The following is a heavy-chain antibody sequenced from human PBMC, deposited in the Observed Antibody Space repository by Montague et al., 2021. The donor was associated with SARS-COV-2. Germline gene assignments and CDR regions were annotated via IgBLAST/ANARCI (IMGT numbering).Heavy chain of an antibody. J-gene: IGHJ2*01. Sequence: SLRLSCAASGFTFSSYAMSWVRQAPGKGLEWVSGISSSGGHTYYADSVKGRFTISRDNSKNTLYLQMNSLGAEDTAVYYCAKDRGGNSDWYFDLWGRGTLVIGSS. D-gene: IGHD4-23*01. CDR3: AKDRGGNSDWYFDL. CDR2: ISSSGGHT. V-gene: IGHV3-23*01. CDR1: GFTFSSYA.